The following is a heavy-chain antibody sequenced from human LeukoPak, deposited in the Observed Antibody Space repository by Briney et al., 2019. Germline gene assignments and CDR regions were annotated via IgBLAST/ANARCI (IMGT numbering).Heavy chain of an antibody. J-gene: IGHJ5*02. V-gene: IGHV4-31*03. CDR2: IFHTGNT. CDR1: GGSISSGGYY. CDR3: ARARGSGSLNWFDP. Sequence: SETLSLTCTVSGGSISSGGYYWSWIRQHPGKGLEWIGYIFHTGNTEYNPSLKSRVIVSTDMSKNQFSLRLTSVTAADTAVYYCARARGSGSLNWFDPWGQGTLVTVSS. D-gene: IGHD3-10*01.